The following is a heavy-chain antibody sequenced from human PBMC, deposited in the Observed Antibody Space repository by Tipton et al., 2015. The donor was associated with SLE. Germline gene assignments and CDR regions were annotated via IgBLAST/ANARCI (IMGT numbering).Heavy chain of an antibody. Sequence: TLSLTCAVYGGSFSNNYFWTWIRQHPGKGLEWIGYIYYSGSTYYNPSLKSRVTISVDTSKKKFSLKLNSVTAADTAVYYCARDDTDGESSGIPGDYWGQGTLVTVSS. CDR2: IYYSGST. D-gene: IGHD3-22*01. CDR3: ARDDTDGESSGIPGDY. V-gene: IGHV4-31*11. J-gene: IGHJ4*02. CDR1: GGSFSNNYF.